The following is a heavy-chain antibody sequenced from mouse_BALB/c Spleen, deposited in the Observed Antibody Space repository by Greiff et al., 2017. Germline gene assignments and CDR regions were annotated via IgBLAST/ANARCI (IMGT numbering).Heavy chain of an antibody. D-gene: IGHD2-1*01. CDR2: IYPYNGGT. J-gene: IGHJ4*01. CDR3: ARALYGNYVFYYAMDY. V-gene: IGHV1S29*02. CDR1: GYTFTDYN. Sequence: VQLKESGPELVKPGASVKISCKASGYTFTDYNMHWVKQSHGKSLEWIGYIYPYNGGTGYNQKFKSKATLTVDNSSSTAYMELRSLTSEDSAVYYCARALYGNYVFYYAMDYWGQGTSVTVSS.